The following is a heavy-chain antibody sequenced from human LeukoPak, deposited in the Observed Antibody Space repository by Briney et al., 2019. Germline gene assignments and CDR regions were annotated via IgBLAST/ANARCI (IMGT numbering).Heavy chain of an antibody. CDR3: ARDLFPYCGGDCSFDY. CDR2: INAGNGNT. J-gene: IGHJ4*02. V-gene: IGHV1-3*01. D-gene: IGHD2-21*02. Sequence: ASVKVSCKASGYTFTSYAMHWVRQAPGQRLEWMGWINAGNGNTKYSQKFQGRVTMTTDTSTSTAYMELRSLRSDDTAVYYCARDLFPYCGGDCSFDYWGQGTLVTVSS. CDR1: GYTFTSYA.